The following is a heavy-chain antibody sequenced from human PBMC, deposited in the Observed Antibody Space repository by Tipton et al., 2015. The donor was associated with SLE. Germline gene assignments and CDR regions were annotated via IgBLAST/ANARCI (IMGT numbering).Heavy chain of an antibody. CDR1: GGTFGTFS. CDR3: AFDYGDNGWFDP. CDR2: INPKSGAV. D-gene: IGHD4-17*01. Sequence: QLVRSGAEVKMPGSSVILSCQASGGTFGTFSFSWVRQAPGHGLEWVGEINPKSGAVTFAQRFQGRVAITTDETTYTVYLDLMSLRSDDTAVYYRAFDYGDNGWFDPWGRGTLVTVSS. V-gene: IGHV1-69*05. J-gene: IGHJ5*02.